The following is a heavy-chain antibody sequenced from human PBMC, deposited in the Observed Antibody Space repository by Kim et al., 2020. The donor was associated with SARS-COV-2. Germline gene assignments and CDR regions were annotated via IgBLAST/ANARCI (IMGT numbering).Heavy chain of an antibody. J-gene: IGHJ4*02. V-gene: IGHV3-23*01. CDR1: GFTFSSYA. CDR2: VSGSGGST. D-gene: IGHD3-22*01. Sequence: GGSLRLSCAASGFTFSSYAMSWVRQAPGEGLEYVSTVSGSGGSTYYADSVKGRFTISRDNSKNTLYLQMNSLRADDTAIYYCAKDPVGAVVYHFDYWGQGTLITVSS. CDR3: AKDPVGAVVYHFDY.